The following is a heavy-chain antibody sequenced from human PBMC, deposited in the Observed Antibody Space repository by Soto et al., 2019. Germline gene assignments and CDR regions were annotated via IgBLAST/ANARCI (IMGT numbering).Heavy chain of an antibody. CDR1: GYTFTSYG. J-gene: IGHJ2*01. CDR2: ISAYNGNT. Sequence: QVQLVQSGAEVKKPGASVKVSCKASGYTFTSYGISWVRQAPGQGLEWMGWISAYNGNTNYAQKLQGRVTMTTDTAXXAAYMELGSLRSDDTAVYYCARGMTTVTTSEYFDLWGRGTLVTVSS. V-gene: IGHV1-18*01. CDR3: ARGMTTVTTSEYFDL. D-gene: IGHD4-17*01.